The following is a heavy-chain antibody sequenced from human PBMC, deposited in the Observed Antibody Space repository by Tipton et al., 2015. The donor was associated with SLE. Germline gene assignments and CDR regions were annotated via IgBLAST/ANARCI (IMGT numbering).Heavy chain of an antibody. J-gene: IGHJ2*01. CDR3: AKDDSGSWRYWYFDL. Sequence: GSLRLSCAASGFTFSNYAMTWVRQAPGKGLEWVSAISSSASSTYYADSVKGRFTISRDNSKNTLYLQMNSLRAEDTAVYYCAKDDSGSWRYWYFDLWGRGTLVTVSS. V-gene: IGHV3-23*01. D-gene: IGHD6-13*01. CDR1: GFTFSNYA. CDR2: ISSSASST.